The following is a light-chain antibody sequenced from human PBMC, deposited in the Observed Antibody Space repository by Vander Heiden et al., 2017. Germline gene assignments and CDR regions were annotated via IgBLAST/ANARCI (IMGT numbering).Light chain of an antibody. CDR2: GAS. CDR3: QQRGT. V-gene: IGKV3-15*01. Sequence: IGMTQSPTNLSGSPGERATLSCRASQSVSSNLAGDQQKPGQAPRLLIYGASTRATGIPARFSGSGSGTEFTLTISSLQSEDFAGYYCQQRGTFGQGTKLEIK. CDR1: QSVSSN. J-gene: IGKJ2*01.